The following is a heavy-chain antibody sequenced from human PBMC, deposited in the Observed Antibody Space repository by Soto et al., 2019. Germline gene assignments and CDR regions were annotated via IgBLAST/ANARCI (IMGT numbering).Heavy chain of an antibody. J-gene: IGHJ4*02. CDR2: IYYSGST. CDR3: ARKRAYYDYVWGSYRSRPFDY. Sequence: SETLSLTCTVSGGSISSSSYYWGWIRQPPGKGLEWIGSIYYSGSTYYNPSLKSRVTISVDTSKNQFSLKLSSVTAADTAVYYCARKRAYYDYVWGSYRSRPFDYWGQGTLVTVSS. CDR1: GGSISSSSYY. V-gene: IGHV4-39*01. D-gene: IGHD3-16*02.